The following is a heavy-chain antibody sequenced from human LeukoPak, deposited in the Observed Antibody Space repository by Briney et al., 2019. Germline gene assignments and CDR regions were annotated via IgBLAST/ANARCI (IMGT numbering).Heavy chain of an antibody. J-gene: IGHJ4*02. CDR1: GFIFTNYF. V-gene: IGHV3-7*01. CDR3: ATDRGWRTSGYYLYYFEY. D-gene: IGHD3-3*01. CDR2: IKHDGSEK. Sequence: GGSLRLSCAASGFIFTNYFMSWVRQAPGKGLEWVASIKHDGSEKYYVDSVRGRFTISRDSTMNSLYLQMSSLRAEDTAVYYCATDRGWRTSGYYLYYFEYWGQGTLVTYSS.